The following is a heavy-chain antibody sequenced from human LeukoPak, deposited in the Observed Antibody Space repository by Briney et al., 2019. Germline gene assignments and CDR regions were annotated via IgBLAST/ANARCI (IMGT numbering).Heavy chain of an antibody. D-gene: IGHD2-15*01. CDR3: ARHLLGYCRGGNCYYFDF. CDR2: SYYSGST. CDR1: GGSISSTTYY. V-gene: IGHV4-39*01. J-gene: IGHJ4*02. Sequence: SETLSLTCTVSGGSISSTTYYWGWIRQPPGKGLEWIGSSYYSGSTYYNPSLKSRVTISVDTSKNQFSLKLSSVTAADTAVYYCARHLLGYCRGGNCYYFDFWAREPWSPSPQ.